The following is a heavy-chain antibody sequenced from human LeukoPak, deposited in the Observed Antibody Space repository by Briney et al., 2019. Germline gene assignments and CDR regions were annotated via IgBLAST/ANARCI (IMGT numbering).Heavy chain of an antibody. CDR3: ARDPYDFWSGYFNNNWFDP. CDR1: GYTFTGYG. J-gene: IGHJ5*02. V-gene: IGHV1-18*01. CDR2: ISVYSGTT. D-gene: IGHD3-3*01. Sequence: ASVKVSCKASGYTFTGYGINWVRQAPGQGLEWMGWISVYSGTTNYAQKFQGRVTVTTDTSTSTAYMELRSLRSDDTAVYYCARDPYDFWSGYFNNNWFDPWGQGTLVTVSS.